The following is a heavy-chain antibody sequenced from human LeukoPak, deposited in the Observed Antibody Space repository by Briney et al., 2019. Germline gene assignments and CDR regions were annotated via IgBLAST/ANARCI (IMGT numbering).Heavy chain of an antibody. Sequence: GGSLRLSCAGSGFTFSSYAMSWVRQAPGKGLEWVSAISDTGATTYDADSVKGRFTISRDDSRSTLYLQMNSLRAEDTALYYCAKDTSIGRYCTNGVCSPFDYWGQGTLVTVLS. D-gene: IGHD2-8*01. J-gene: IGHJ4*02. CDR1: GFTFSSYA. CDR2: ISDTGATT. CDR3: AKDTSIGRYCTNGVCSPFDY. V-gene: IGHV3-23*01.